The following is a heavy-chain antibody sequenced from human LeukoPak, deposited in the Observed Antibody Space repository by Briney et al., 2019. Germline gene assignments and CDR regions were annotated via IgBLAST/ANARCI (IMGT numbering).Heavy chain of an antibody. CDR1: GFTFSSYS. CDR3: ARDLTPGIAPRTPFDY. CDR2: ISSSSRYI. Sequence: PGGSLRLSCAASGFTFSSYSMNWLRQAPGKGREWVSSISSSSRYIYYAYSVRGLFTISRDNAKNSLYLQMNSLRAEDTSVYYCARDLTPGIAPRTPFDYWGQGTLVTVSS. D-gene: IGHD6-13*01. J-gene: IGHJ4*02. V-gene: IGHV3-21*01.